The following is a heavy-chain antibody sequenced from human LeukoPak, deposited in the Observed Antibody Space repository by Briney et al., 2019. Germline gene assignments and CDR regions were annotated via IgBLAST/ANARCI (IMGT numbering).Heavy chain of an antibody. J-gene: IGHJ4*02. V-gene: IGHV3-74*01. CDR2: IDSGGSST. Sequence: GGSLRLSCAASGFTFSSYWMHWVRHAPGKGLVWVSRIDSGGSSTRYADSVKGRFTISRDNAKNTLYLQMNSLRAEDTAVYYCAREGSGSYYNWGQGTLVTVSS. D-gene: IGHD1-26*01. CDR1: GFTFSSYW. CDR3: AREGSGSYYN.